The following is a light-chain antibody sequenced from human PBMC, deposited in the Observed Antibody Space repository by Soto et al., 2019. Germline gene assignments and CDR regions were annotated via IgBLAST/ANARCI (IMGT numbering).Light chain of an antibody. CDR3: QQRGGSPPTWT. Sequence: EIVMTQSPGTLSVSPGERATLSCRAGQSVSNTFLAWYQQKPGQAPRLLIYGASNRATGIPDRFSGSGSGTDFTLTISRLEPEDFAVYYCQQRGGSPPTWTFGQGTKVDIK. CDR1: QSVSNTF. CDR2: GAS. J-gene: IGKJ1*01. V-gene: IGKV3-20*01.